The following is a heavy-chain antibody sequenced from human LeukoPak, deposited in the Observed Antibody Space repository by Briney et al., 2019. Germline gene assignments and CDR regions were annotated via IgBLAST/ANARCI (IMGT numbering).Heavy chain of an antibody. CDR1: GFTFSSYG. CDR3: ARDERWIQFNY. J-gene: IGHJ4*02. CDR2: IRYDGSNK. V-gene: IGHV3-33*01. D-gene: IGHD5-18*01. Sequence: GGSLRLSCAASGFTFSSYGMHWVRQAPGTGLEWVAVIRYDGSNKYYADSVKGRFTISRDDSKNTLYLHMNGLRVEDTAIYYCARDERWIQFNYWGQGTLVTVSS.